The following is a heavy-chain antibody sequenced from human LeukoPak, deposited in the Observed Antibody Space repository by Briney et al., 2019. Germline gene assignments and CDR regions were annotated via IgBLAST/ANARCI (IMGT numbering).Heavy chain of an antibody. D-gene: IGHD3-3*01. CDR1: GYTFTSYG. CDR3: ARGFYDFWSGYYNADNWFDP. J-gene: IGHJ5*02. V-gene: IGHV1-18*01. CDR2: ISAYNGNT. Sequence: ASVKVSCKASGYTFTSYGISWVRQAPGQGLEGMGWISAYNGNTNYAQKLQGRVTMTTDTSTSTAYMELRSLRSDDTAVYYCARGFYDFWSGYYNADNWFDPWGQGTLVTVSS.